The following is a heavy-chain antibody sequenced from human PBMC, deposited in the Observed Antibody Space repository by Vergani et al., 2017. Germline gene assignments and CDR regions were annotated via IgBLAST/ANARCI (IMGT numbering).Heavy chain of an antibody. D-gene: IGHD2-2*01. Sequence: QVQLQESGPGLVKPSGTLSLTCAVSGGSISSSNWWSWVRQPPGKGLEWIGEIYHSGSTTYNPSLKSRVTISVDKSKNQFSLKLSSVTAADTAVYYCASSGYCSSTSCPTGGWGQGTLVTVSS. CDR1: GGSISSSNW. CDR2: IYHSGST. V-gene: IGHV4-4*02. J-gene: IGHJ4*02. CDR3: ASSGYCSSTSCPTGG.